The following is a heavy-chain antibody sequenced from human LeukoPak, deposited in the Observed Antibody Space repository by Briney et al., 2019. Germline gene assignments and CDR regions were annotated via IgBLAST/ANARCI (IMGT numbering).Heavy chain of an antibody. CDR1: GGSFSGYY. D-gene: IGHD6-6*01. J-gene: IGHJ6*03. Sequence: PSETLSLTCAAYGGSFSGYYWSWIRQPPGKGLEWIGEINHSGSTNYNPSLKSRVTISVDTSKNQFSLKLSSVTAADTAVYYCARGRMAARLGFYYCYYMDVWGKGTTVTVSS. CDR2: INHSGST. CDR3: ARGRMAARLGFYYCYYMDV. V-gene: IGHV4-34*01.